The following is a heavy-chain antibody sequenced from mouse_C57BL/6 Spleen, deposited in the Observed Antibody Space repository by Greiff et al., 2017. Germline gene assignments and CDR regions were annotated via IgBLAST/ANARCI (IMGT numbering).Heavy chain of an antibody. J-gene: IGHJ4*01. CDR2: ISDGGSYT. Sequence: EVMLVESGGGLVKPGGSLKLSCAASGFTFSSYAMSWVRQTPEKRLEWVATISDGGSYTYYPDNVKSRFTISRDKDKNNLYLQMSHLKSEDTAMYYCARDGYDGYALGYWGQGTSVTVSS. D-gene: IGHD2-2*01. CDR1: GFTFSSYA. V-gene: IGHV5-4*01. CDR3: ARDGYDGYALGY.